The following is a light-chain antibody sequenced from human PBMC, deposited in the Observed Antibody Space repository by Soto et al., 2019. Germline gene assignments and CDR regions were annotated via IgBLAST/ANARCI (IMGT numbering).Light chain of an antibody. J-gene: IGKJ2*01. CDR1: HSVRSS. V-gene: IGKV3-11*01. Sequence: EIVLTQSPATLSLSSGERATLSCRASHSVRSSLAWYQQQPGQAPRLLIYDASNRATGIPARFSGSGSGTDFTLTISSLQPEDFATFYCQQLHTYPYTFGQGTRLDI. CDR2: DAS. CDR3: QQLHTYPYT.